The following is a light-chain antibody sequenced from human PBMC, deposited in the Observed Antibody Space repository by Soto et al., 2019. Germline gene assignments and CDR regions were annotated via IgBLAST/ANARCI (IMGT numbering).Light chain of an antibody. J-gene: IGKJ2*01. CDR1: QSISNW. Sequence: DFQMTQSPSTLSASVGDTVTITCRASQSISNWLAWYQQKPGQAPKLLIHKASTLESGAPSRFSGSGSGTEFTLTISSLKPDDFATFYCQQYDRFPYTFGQGTKLEIK. CDR2: KAS. V-gene: IGKV1-5*03. CDR3: QQYDRFPYT.